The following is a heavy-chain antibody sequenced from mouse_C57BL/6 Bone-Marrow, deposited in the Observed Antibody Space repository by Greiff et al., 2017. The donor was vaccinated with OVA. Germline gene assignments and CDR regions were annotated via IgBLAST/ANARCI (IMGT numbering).Heavy chain of an antibody. D-gene: IGHD4-1*01. CDR1: GFIFSSYG. CDR3: ARRLGRGDY. Sequence: EVKLVESGGDLVKPGGSLKLSCAASGFIFSSYGMSWVRQTPDKRLEWVATISSGGSYTYYPDSVKGRFTISRDNAKNTLYLQMSSLKSEDTAMYYCARRLGRGDYWGQGTTLTVSS. V-gene: IGHV5-6*02. J-gene: IGHJ2*01. CDR2: ISSGGSYT.